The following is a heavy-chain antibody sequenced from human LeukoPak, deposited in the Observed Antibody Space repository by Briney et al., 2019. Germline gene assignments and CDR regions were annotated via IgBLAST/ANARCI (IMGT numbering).Heavy chain of an antibody. CDR3: AKGESLSSWFSFFDY. V-gene: IGHV3-9*02. D-gene: IGHD6-13*01. J-gene: IGHJ4*02. Sequence: GRSLRLSCAASGLTSDDYAMHWVRQAPGRGLEWVSGISWNSDSIGYADSVKGRFTISRDNAKNSLYLQMSSLRAEDTALYYCAKGESLSSWFSFFDYWGQGTLVTVSS. CDR1: GLTSDDYA. CDR2: ISWNSDSI.